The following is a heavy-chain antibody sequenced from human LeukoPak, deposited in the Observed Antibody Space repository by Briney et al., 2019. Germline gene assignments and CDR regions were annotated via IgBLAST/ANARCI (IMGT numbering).Heavy chain of an antibody. CDR3: AKDDYYSGSGSYHSRYGMDV. Sequence: GGSLRLSCAASGFTFSSYGMHWVRQAPGKGLEWVAVISYGGSNKYYADSVKGRFTISRDNSKNTLYLQMNSLRAEDTAVYYCAKDDYYSGSGSYHSRYGMDVWGQGTMVTVSS. D-gene: IGHD3-10*01. CDR1: GFTFSSYG. J-gene: IGHJ6*02. V-gene: IGHV3-30*18. CDR2: ISYGGSNK.